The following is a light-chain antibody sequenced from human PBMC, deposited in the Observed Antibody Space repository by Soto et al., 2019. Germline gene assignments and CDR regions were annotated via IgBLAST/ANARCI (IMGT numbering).Light chain of an antibody. V-gene: IGKV1-39*01. CDR3: QQSYGTLP. CDR2: AAS. J-gene: IGKJ4*01. Sequence: DIQMTQSPASLSASVGDRVSITCRASENIRSNLNWYQQKPGKAPKHLIYAASRLQSGVPSRFSGSGFGTDFTLTISSLQPDDFATYFCQQSYGTLPFGGGTKVEIK. CDR1: ENIRSN.